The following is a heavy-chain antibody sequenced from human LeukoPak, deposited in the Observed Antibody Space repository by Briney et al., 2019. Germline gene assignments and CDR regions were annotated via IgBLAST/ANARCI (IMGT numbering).Heavy chain of an antibody. V-gene: IGHV3-74*01. J-gene: IGHJ4*02. Sequence: PGGSLRLSCAASGFTFSSYWMHWVRQAPGKGLVWVSRIDSDGSSTSYADPVKGRFTISRDNAKNTLYLQMNSLRTEDTAAYYCARARGYSYGQNDYWGQGTLVTVSS. D-gene: IGHD5-18*01. CDR3: ARARGYSYGQNDY. CDR2: IDSDGSST. CDR1: GFTFSSYW.